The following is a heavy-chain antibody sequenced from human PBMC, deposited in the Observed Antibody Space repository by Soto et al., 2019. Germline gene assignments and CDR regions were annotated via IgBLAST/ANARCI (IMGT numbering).Heavy chain of an antibody. CDR3: ARIRVRTTILGVPGYYYVMDV. D-gene: IGHD3-9*01. J-gene: IGHJ6*02. CDR1: GFSLSARGMC. CDR2: IDLDDDT. Sequence: GSGPTLVSPPQSLTMTCTFSGFSLSARGMCVSWIRQPPGNALEWLALIDLDDDTYYSTSLKTRLTISKDTSKNQVVLTMTNMDPVDTATFYCARIRVRTTILGVPGYYYVMDVWGQGTTVTVA. V-gene: IGHV2-70*01.